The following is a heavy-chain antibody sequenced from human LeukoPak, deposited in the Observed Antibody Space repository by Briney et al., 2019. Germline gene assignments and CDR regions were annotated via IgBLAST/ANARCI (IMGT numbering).Heavy chain of an antibody. CDR2: INPNSGGT. D-gene: IGHD3-10*01. Sequence: ASVKVSCKASGYTFTGYYMHWVRQAPGQGLEWMGWINPNSGGTNYAQKFQGRVTMTRDTSTSTAYMELRSLRSDDTAVYYCARVQLLWFGELLSDAFDIWGQGTMVTVSS. J-gene: IGHJ3*02. CDR3: ARVQLLWFGELLSDAFDI. CDR1: GYTFTGYY. V-gene: IGHV1-2*02.